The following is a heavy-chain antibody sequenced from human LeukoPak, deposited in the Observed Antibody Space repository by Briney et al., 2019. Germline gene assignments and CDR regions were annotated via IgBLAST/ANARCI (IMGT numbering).Heavy chain of an antibody. CDR3: ARLYYYASGYYYMDV. CDR2: INQDGSEK. J-gene: IGHJ6*03. V-gene: IGHV3-7*01. D-gene: IGHD3-10*01. CDR1: GFTFSSYW. Sequence: PGGSLRLSCAASGFTFSSYWMSWVRQAPGKGLEWVANINQDGSEKYYVDSVKGRFTISRDNAKNSLYLQINSLRAEDTAVYYCARLYYYASGYYYMDVWGKGTTVTVSS.